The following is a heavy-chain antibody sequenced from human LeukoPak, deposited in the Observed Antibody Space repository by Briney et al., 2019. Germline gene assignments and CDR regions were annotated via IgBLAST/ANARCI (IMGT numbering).Heavy chain of an antibody. V-gene: IGHV1-69*04. Sequence: ASVKVSCKPSGGSFSTYAIIGVRQAPGQGLEGVGRIVPILGTANYAQNFKGRVTITADRSTTTAYMELSSLRSEDTAVYYCARVPEGSSWPYYFDYWGQGTLVTVSS. CDR1: GGSFSTYA. CDR3: ARVPEGSSWPYYFDY. CDR2: IVPILGTA. J-gene: IGHJ4*02. D-gene: IGHD6-13*01.